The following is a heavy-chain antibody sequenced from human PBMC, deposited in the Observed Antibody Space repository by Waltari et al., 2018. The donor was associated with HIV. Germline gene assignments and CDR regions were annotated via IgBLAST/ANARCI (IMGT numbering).Heavy chain of an antibody. D-gene: IGHD3-3*01. Sequence: QVQLQQSGAALLKPSDIPSPTRDTSGGSFSSALWPGILHAPAQGPLWGGHIKHSGHTNYNPSFSDRVLILVDTSRNQFSLTMVSLTAAGTAVDFWARTHLLGTVLVLPEAWKMKGNWFDPWGQGTQVTVS. CDR2: IKHSGHT. J-gene: IGHJ5*02. CDR3: ARTHLLGTVLVLPEAWKMKGNWFDP. V-gene: IGHV4-34*02. CDR1: GGSFSSAL.